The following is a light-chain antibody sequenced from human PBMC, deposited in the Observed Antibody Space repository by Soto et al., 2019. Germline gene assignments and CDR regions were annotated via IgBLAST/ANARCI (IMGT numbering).Light chain of an antibody. CDR2: GAS. CDR3: QQYFEWPPMT. V-gene: IGKV3-15*01. CDR1: ETVATN. J-gene: IGKJ1*01. Sequence: VMTQSPATLSVSPGERATLSCWASETVATNLAWYQQKPGQAPRLLISGASTRAAGISDRFRGSGSGTEFTLTISSLRSEDPAIHYCQQYFEWPPMTFGQGTKVDVK.